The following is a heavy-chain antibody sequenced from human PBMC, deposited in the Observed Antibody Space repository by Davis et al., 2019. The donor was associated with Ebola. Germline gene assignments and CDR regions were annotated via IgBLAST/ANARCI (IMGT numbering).Heavy chain of an antibody. CDR1: GFTFSSYA. D-gene: IGHD6-19*01. CDR3: ARVHSSGWRRGGAFDI. J-gene: IGHJ3*02. CDR2: IRDDGSNR. Sequence: PGGSLRLSCSASGFTFSSYAMHWVRQAPGKGLEWVAFIRDDGSNRYYADSVKGRFTISRDNSKNTLYLQMNSLRAEDTAVYYCARVHSSGWRRGGAFDIWGQGTMVTVSS. V-gene: IGHV3-30*02.